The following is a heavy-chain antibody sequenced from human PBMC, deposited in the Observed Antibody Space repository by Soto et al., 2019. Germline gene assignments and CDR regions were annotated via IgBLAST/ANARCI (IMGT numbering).Heavy chain of an antibody. CDR3: AKADGEQWLIPHLDN. CDR1: GFNFKKFA. J-gene: IGHJ4*02. Sequence: EVQLLESGGGVVQPGGSLRLSCEASGFNFKKFAMGWVRQAPGEGLEWVSGISCCGGSTSYADSVKGRFTLARDDSENTLSLHLNSLRFEDTARYFCAKADGEQWLIPHLDNWGQGTLVTVS. V-gene: IGHV3-23*01. CDR2: ISCCGGST. D-gene: IGHD6-19*01.